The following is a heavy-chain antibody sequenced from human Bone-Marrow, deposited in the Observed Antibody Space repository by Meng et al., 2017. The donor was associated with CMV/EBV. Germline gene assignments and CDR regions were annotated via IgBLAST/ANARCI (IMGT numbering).Heavy chain of an antibody. V-gene: IGHV1-58*01. CDR2: IVVGSGNT. Sequence: SVKVSCKASGFTFSNSAVQWVRQARGQRLEWIGWIVVGSGNTNYAQKFQERVTITRDMSTSTAYMELSSLRSEDTAVYYCAADVEMEGYYFDYWGQGTLVTVSS. J-gene: IGHJ4*02. D-gene: IGHD5-24*01. CDR1: GFTFSNSA. CDR3: AADVEMEGYYFDY.